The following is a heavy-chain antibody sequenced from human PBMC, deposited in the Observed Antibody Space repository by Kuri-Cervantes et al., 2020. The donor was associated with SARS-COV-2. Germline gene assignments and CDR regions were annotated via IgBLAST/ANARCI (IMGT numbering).Heavy chain of an antibody. J-gene: IGHJ6*02. D-gene: IGHD6-13*01. CDR1: GGSISSYY. CDR3: ARDRVRQHRGGGYYYYGMDV. V-gene: IGHV4-59*12. Sequence: GSLRLSCTVSGGSISSYYWSWIRQPPGKGLEWIGYIYYSGSTYYNPSLKSLVTISVDTSKNQFSLKLSSVTAADTAVYYCARDRVRQHRGGGYYYYGMDVWGQGTTVTVSS. CDR2: IYYSGST.